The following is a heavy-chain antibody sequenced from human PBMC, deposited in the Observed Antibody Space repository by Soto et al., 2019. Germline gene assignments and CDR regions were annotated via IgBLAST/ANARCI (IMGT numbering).Heavy chain of an antibody. CDR3: ARGSTVTDYYYYGMDV. Sequence: SETLSLTCTVSSGSISSYYWGWIRQPPGKGLEWIGYIYYSKSTYYNPSNKRRVDKSVDTSKNQYSLKLRSVTAADTAVYYCARGSTVTDYYYYGMDVWGQGTTVTVS. J-gene: IGHJ6*02. CDR2: IYYSKST. CDR1: SGSISSYY. D-gene: IGHD4-4*01. V-gene: IGHV4-59*08.